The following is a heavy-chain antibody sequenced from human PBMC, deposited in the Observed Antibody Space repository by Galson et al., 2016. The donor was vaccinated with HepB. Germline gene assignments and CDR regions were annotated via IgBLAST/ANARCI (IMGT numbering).Heavy chain of an antibody. CDR3: ARDASWTHLWSYFDY. CDR1: GFTFSDYV. Sequence: SLRLSCATSGFTFSDYVMHWVRQAPGKGLEWVAIIWYDGSKKYYGDSVKGRFTISRDNSNNALYLQMNSLSAADTAVYYCARDASWTHLWSYFDYWGQGTLVTVFS. D-gene: IGHD5-18*01. CDR2: IWYDGSKK. J-gene: IGHJ4*02. V-gene: IGHV3-33*01.